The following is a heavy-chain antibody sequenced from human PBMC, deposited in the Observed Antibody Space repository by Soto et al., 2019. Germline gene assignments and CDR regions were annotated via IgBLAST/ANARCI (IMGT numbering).Heavy chain of an antibody. J-gene: IGHJ4*02. Sequence: QVQLVQSGAEVKKPGSSVKVSCKASGGTFSSYAIDWVRQAPGQGLEWMGGIIPIFGTADYAQKFQGRVTHTADESRGTASMELSSLGSEDTAVYSCARGQTGGGWGYYFDYWGQGTLVTVSS. CDR2: IIPIFGTA. D-gene: IGHD3-16*01. CDR3: ARGQTGGGWGYYFDY. V-gene: IGHV1-69*12. CDR1: GGTFSSYA.